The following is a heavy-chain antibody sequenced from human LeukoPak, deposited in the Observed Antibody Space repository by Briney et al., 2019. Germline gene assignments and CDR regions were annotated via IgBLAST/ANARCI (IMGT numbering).Heavy chain of an antibody. CDR2: ISYDGSNK. V-gene: IGHV3-30*04. CDR3: FPTLRYSSSAPAAYFDY. Sequence: GRSLILSCAASGFTFSSYAMHWVRQAPGKGLEWVAVISYDGSNKYYADSVKGRFTISRDNSKNTLYLQMNSLRAEDTAVYYCFPTLRYSSSAPAAYFDYWGQGTLVTVSS. CDR1: GFTFSSYA. D-gene: IGHD6-6*01. J-gene: IGHJ4*02.